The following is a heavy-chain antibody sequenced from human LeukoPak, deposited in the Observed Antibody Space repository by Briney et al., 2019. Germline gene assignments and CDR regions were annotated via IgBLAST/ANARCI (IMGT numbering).Heavy chain of an antibody. CDR2: IYPGDSDT. D-gene: IGHD5-18*01. CDR3: ARLRGYNYGYEDY. CDR1: GYRFTSYW. J-gene: IGHJ4*02. V-gene: IGHV5-51*01. Sequence: GEALKISCKGSGYRFTSYWIAWVRQMPGKGLEWMGIIYPGDSDTRYSPSFQGQVTISADKSISTAYLQWSSLKASDTAMYYCARLRGYNYGYEDYWGQGTLVTVSS.